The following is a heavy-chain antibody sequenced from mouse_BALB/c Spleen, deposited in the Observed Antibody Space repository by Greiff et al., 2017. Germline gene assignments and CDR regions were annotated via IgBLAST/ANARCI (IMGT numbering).Heavy chain of an antibody. CDR2: IRSKSNNYAT. CDR3: VRQEDYYGSAWFAY. V-gene: IGHV10-1*02. D-gene: IGHD1-2*01. J-gene: IGHJ3*01. CDR1: GFTFNTYA. Sequence: EVQLVESGGGLVQPKGSLKLSCAASGFTFNTYAMNWVRQAPGKGLEWVARIRSKSNNYATYYADSVKDRFTISRDDSQSMLYLQMNNLKTEDTAMYYCVRQEDYYGSAWFAYWGQGTLVTVSA.